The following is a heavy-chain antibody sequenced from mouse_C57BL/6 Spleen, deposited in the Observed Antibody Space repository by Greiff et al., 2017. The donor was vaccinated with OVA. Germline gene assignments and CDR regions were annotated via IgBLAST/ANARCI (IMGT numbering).Heavy chain of an antibody. J-gene: IGHJ4*01. Sequence: QVQLKESGPGLVQPSQSLSITCTVSGFSLTSYGVHWVRQSPGKGLEWLGVIWRGGSTDYNAAFMSRLSITKDNSKSQVFFKMNSLQADDTAIYYCAKNWYYGSSYEIFYAMDYWGQGTSVTVSS. CDR2: IWRGGST. CDR3: AKNWYYGSSYEIFYAMDY. D-gene: IGHD1-1*01. V-gene: IGHV2-5*01. CDR1: GFSLTSYG.